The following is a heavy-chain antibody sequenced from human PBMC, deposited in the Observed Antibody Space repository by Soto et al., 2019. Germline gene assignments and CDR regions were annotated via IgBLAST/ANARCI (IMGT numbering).Heavy chain of an antibody. CDR1: GFRISNYF. D-gene: IGHD3-10*01. CDR3: ARPRFRGMDV. J-gene: IGHJ6*04. Sequence: GGSLRLSCVGPGFRISNYFMSWVRQAPGKGLEWVANIKEDGSEKYYVESVKGRFTISRDNAKNSLYLQVNSLRDEDTAVYYCARPRFRGMDVWGEGTTVTVSS. CDR2: IKEDGSEK. V-gene: IGHV3-7*03.